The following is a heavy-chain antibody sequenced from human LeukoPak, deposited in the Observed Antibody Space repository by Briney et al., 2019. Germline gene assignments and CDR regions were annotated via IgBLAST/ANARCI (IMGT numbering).Heavy chain of an antibody. CDR1: GGSISNYY. D-gene: IGHD3-10*01. CDR2: IHYTGST. V-gene: IGHV4-59*08. J-gene: IGHJ5*02. CDR3: ARGGESYKTVWFGELPSGWFDP. Sequence: SETLSLTCTFSGGSISNYYWNWIRQSPGKGLEWIGYIHYTGSTNYNPSLKSRVTISVDTSKNQFSLKLSSVTAADTAVYYCARGGESYKTVWFGELPSGWFDPWGQGTLVTVSS.